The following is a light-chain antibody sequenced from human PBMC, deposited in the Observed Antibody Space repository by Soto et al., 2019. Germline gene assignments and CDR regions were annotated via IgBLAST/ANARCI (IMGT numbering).Light chain of an antibody. CDR2: SAS. V-gene: IGKV1-39*01. J-gene: IGKJ1*01. Sequence: DIQMTQSPSSLSASVGDRVTITCRASQSISGYLHWYQQKPGKAPTLLIYSASNLQRGVSSRFSGSGSGAGFTLTISSLQPEDFATYYCQQSSTTPWTFGPGTTV. CDR3: QQSSTTPWT. CDR1: QSISGY.